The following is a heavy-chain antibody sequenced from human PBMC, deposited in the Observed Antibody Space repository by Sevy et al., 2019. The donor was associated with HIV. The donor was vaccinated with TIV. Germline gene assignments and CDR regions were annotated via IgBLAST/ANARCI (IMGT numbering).Heavy chain of an antibody. J-gene: IGHJ6*03. CDR3: ARESEGYCSSTSCYNGYYYYYMDV. CDR2: ISSSSSTI. D-gene: IGHD2-2*02. Sequence: GGSLRLSCAASGFTFSSYSMNWVRQAPGKGLEWVSYISSSSSTIYYADSVKGRFTISRDNAKNSLYLQMNSLRAEDTAVYYCARESEGYCSSTSCYNGYYYYYMDVWGKGTTVTVSS. CDR1: GFTFSSYS. V-gene: IGHV3-48*01.